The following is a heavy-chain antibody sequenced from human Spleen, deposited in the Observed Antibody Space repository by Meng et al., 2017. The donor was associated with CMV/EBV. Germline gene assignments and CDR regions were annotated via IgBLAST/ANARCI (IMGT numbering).Heavy chain of an antibody. CDR1: GGSISSSSYS. J-gene: IGHJ5*02. CDR2: IYYSGST. V-gene: IGHV4-39*07. D-gene: IGHD3-3*01. CDR3: ARVPEGALRWGVGWFDP. Sequence: QVPLEESGPGLVQPWWLRSITCTVFGGSISSSSYSSGWFRQRPGKGLEWMGSIYYSGSTYYTPSIKSRVTISVDPSKNQFSLKLSSVTAADTAVYYCARVPEGALRWGVGWFDPWGQGTLVTVSS.